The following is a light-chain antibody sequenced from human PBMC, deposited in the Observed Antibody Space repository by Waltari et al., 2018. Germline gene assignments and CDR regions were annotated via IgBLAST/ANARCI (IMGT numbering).Light chain of an antibody. Sequence: QSALTQPPSASGSPGQSVTISCTGTSSDVGGYKYVSWYQQHPGKAPKLMIYEVTKRPSGVPDRFSGSKSGNTASLTVSGLQAEDEAHYYCSAYAGSDNLVVGGGTKVTVL. CDR1: SSDVGGYKY. V-gene: IGLV2-8*01. CDR2: EVT. J-gene: IGLJ2*01. CDR3: SAYAGSDNLV.